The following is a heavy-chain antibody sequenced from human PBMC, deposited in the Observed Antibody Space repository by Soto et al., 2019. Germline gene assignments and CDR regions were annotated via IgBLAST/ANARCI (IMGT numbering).Heavy chain of an antibody. CDR1: GGSLRGYY. CDR3: ARGGAVAGPFDY. Sequence: SETLSLTCAVYGGSLRGYYWSWIRQPPGMAVEGSGEINHSGSTNYNPSRQSRVTISVDTSKNHISLKVMSVIAADTAMFYCARGGAVAGPFDYWGQGTQVTVSS. J-gene: IGHJ4*02. CDR2: INHSGST. V-gene: IGHV4-34*01. D-gene: IGHD6-13*01.